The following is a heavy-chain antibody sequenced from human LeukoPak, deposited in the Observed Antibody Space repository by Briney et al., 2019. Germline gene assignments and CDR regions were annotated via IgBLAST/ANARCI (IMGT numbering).Heavy chain of an antibody. CDR1: GGTFISYA. CDR2: IIPIFGTA. Sequence: ASVKVSCKASGGTFISYAISWVRQAPGQGLEWMGGIIPIFGTANYAQKFQGRVTITADESTSTAYMELSSLRSEDTAVYYCAREEVVVVPAAPNWFDPWGQGTLVTVSS. CDR3: AREEVVVVPAAPNWFDP. J-gene: IGHJ5*02. D-gene: IGHD2-2*01. V-gene: IGHV1-69*13.